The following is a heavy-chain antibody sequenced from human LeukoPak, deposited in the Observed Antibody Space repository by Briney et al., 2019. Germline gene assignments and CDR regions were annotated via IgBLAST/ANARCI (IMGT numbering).Heavy chain of an antibody. CDR2: TRNKANSYTT. V-gene: IGHV3-72*01. D-gene: IGHD3-3*01. Sequence: GGSLRLSCTASGLTFSDHYMDWVRQAPGKGLEWVGRTRNKANSYTTEYAASVKGRFTISRDDSKNSLYLQMNSLKTEDTAVYYCARDLGGSGVPWGQGTLVTVSS. CDR3: ARDLGGSGVP. CDR1: GLTFSDHY. J-gene: IGHJ5*02.